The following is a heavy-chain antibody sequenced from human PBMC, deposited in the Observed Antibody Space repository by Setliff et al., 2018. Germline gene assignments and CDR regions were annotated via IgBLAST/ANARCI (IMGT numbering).Heavy chain of an antibody. J-gene: IGHJ4*02. CDR3: ARSFSRREKFLLDY. CDR1: GGSISSYY. Sequence: SETLSLTCTVSGGSISSYYWSWIRQPAGKGLEWIGHIYIGGSTNYNPSLKSRVTMSIDTSKNQFSLKLNSVTAADMAVYYCARSFSRREKFLLDYWGQGALVTVSS. CDR2: IYIGGST. V-gene: IGHV4-4*07.